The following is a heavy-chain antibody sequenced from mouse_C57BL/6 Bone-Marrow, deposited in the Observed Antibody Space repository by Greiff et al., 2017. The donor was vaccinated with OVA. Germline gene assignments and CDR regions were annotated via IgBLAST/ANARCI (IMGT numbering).Heavy chain of an antibody. V-gene: IGHV5-4*01. J-gene: IGHJ3*01. CDR3: ARGIYGPWFAY. CDR2: ISDGGSYT. CDR1: GFTFSSYA. Sequence: EVQGVESGGGLVKPGGSLKLSCAASGFTFSSYAMSWVRQTPEKRLEWVATISDGGSYTYYPDNVKGRFTISRDNAKNNLYLQMSHLKSEDTAMYYCARGIYGPWFAYWGQGTLVTVSA. D-gene: IGHD1-1*01.